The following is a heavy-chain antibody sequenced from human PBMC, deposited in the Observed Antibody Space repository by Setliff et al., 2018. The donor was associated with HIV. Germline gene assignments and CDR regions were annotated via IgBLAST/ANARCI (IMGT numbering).Heavy chain of an antibody. CDR1: GGSTIGYH. J-gene: IGHJ3*01. V-gene: IGHV4-4*07. CDR3: ARARITMTGGRLEPYAFDR. CDR2: MYYSGSA. Sequence: SETLSLTCSVSGGSTIGYHWNWIRQSAGKGLEWIGRMYYSGSADYNPSLKSRVTMSVDTSKNQLSLKLRSVTAADTAVYYCARARITMTGGRLEPYAFDRWGQGTKVTVSS. D-gene: IGHD3-22*01.